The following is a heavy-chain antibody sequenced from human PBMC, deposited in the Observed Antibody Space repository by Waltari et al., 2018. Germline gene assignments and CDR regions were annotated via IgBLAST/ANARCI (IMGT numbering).Heavy chain of an antibody. CDR3: ARARQRGAMVTGPFDY. Sequence: KGLEWVAVISYDGSNKYYADSVKGRFTISRDNAKNTLYPQMNSLRAEDTAVYYCARARQRGAMVTGPFDYWGQGTLVTVSS. V-gene: IGHV3-30-3*01. CDR2: ISYDGSNK. D-gene: IGHD5-18*01. J-gene: IGHJ4*02.